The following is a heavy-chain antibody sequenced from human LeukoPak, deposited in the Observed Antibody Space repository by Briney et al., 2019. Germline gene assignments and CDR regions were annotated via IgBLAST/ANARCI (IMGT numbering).Heavy chain of an antibody. Sequence: SETLSLTCTVSGGSFTTYYWSWIRQPAGKGLEWIGRIYTSGSTYYNPSLKSRVTMSVDTSKNQFSLKLSSVTAADTAVYYCAREDIVVVPAAMPDYYFYMDVWGKGTTVTISS. CDR1: GGSFTTYY. J-gene: IGHJ6*03. CDR3: AREDIVVVPAAMPDYYFYMDV. V-gene: IGHV4-4*07. CDR2: IYTSGST. D-gene: IGHD2-2*01.